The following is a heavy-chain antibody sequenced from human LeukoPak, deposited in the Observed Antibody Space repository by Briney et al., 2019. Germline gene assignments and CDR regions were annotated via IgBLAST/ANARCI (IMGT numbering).Heavy chain of an antibody. CDR1: GFTFSSYA. J-gene: IGHJ3*02. V-gene: IGHV3-23*01. CDR3: AKDRGRPDDAFDI. CDR2: ISGSGGST. Sequence: GGSLRLSCAASGFTFSSYAPSWVRQAPGEGLEWVSHISGSGGSTYYADSVKGRFTISRDNSKNTLYLQMNSLRAEDTAVYYCAKDRGRPDDAFDIWGQGTMVTVSS.